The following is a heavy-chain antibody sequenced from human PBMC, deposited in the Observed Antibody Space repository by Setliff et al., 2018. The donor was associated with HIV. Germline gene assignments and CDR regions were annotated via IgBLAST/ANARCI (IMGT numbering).Heavy chain of an antibody. J-gene: IGHJ5*02. CDR3: ARGDYPLSTVATIKGVVWFDP. V-gene: IGHV4-59*11. D-gene: IGHD5-12*01. CDR1: GGSISSHH. CDR2: IYNSGST. Sequence: KPSETLSLTCSVSGGSISSHHWSWIRQPPGKGLEWIGSIYNSGSTNYNPSLTSRVTISVDTSKHQFSLKLSSVTAADTAVYYCARGDYPLSTVATIKGVVWFDPWGQGTLVTVSS.